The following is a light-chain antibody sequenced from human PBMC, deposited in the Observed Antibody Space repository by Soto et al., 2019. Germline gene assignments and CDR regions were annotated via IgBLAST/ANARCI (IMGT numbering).Light chain of an antibody. V-gene: IGKV3-15*01. Sequence: EIVMTQSPATLSVSPGERATLSCRASQSVSSNLAWYQQKPGQAPRLLIYGASTRATGIPARFSGSGSGTEFTLTISSLQSEDFAVYYCQQYFGTFGQGTKVDIK. J-gene: IGKJ1*01. CDR3: QQYFGT. CDR2: GAS. CDR1: QSVSSN.